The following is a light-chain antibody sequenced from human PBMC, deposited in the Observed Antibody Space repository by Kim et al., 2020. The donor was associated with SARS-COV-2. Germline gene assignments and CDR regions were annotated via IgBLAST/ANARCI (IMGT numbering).Light chain of an antibody. Sequence: EIVMTQSPATLSVSPGERATLSCRASQSVSSNLAWYQQKPGQAPRLLIYGASTRATGIPASFSGSGSGTEFTLTISSLQSEDFAVYYCQQYNNWPGTFGQGTKLEI. CDR3: QQYNNWPGT. J-gene: IGKJ2*01. CDR1: QSVSSN. V-gene: IGKV3-15*01. CDR2: GAS.